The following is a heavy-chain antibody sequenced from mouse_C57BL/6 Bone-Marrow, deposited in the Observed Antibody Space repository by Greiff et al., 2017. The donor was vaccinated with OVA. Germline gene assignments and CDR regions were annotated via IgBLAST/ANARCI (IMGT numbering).Heavy chain of an antibody. CDR1: GFNIKDYY. CDR2: IDPEDVET. J-gene: IGHJ3*01. D-gene: IGHD2-4*01. CDR3: ARKGIYYDYDWFAY. Sequence: EVQLQQSGAELVKPGASVKLSCTASGFNIKDYYIHWVKQRTEQGLEWIGRIDPEDVETKYAPKFQGKATITADTSSNTAYLQLSSLTSEDTAVYYCARKGIYYDYDWFAYWGQGTLVTVSA. V-gene: IGHV14-2*01.